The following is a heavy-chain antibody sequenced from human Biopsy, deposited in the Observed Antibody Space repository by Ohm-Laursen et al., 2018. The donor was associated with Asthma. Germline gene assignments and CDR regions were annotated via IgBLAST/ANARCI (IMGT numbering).Heavy chain of an antibody. D-gene: IGHD3-3*01. Sequence: SLRLSCAASGFTFGDYWMSWVRQAPGKGLEWVAIIKYDGTEKNYVDSLKGRFTISRDNAKNSLYLQMNSLRAEDTAVYYCARTYHFWSPYHAEHFQLWGQGTLVTVPS. CDR2: IKYDGTEK. J-gene: IGHJ1*01. V-gene: IGHV3-7*01. CDR1: GFTFGDYW. CDR3: ARTYHFWSPYHAEHFQL.